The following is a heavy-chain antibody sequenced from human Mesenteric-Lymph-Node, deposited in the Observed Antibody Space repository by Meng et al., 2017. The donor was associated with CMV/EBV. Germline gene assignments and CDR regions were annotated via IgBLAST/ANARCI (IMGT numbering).Heavy chain of an antibody. J-gene: IGHJ5*02. D-gene: IGHD3-3*01. V-gene: IGHV4-30-4*08. CDR2: IYYSGST. Sequence: LRLSCTVSGGSISSGDYYWSWIRQPPGKGLEWIGYIYYSGSTYYNPSLKSRVTISVDTSKNQFSLKLSSVTAADTAVYYCARYVGGLAITIFGVVESDGFDPWGQGTLVTVSS. CDR3: ARYVGGLAITIFGVVESDGFDP. CDR1: GGSISSGDYY.